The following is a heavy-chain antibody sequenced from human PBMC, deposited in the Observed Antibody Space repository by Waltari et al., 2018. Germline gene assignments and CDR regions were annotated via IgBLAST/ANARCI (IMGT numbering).Heavy chain of an antibody. V-gene: IGHV2-26*01. CDR3: ARIVSVVVIPSGKSSWFDP. Sequence: QVTLKESGPVLVKPTETLTLTCTVSGFSLSSSRMGVTWIRQPPGKALEWLAHIFSNDEKSYSTSLKSRLTISKDTSKSQVVLTMTNMDPVDTATYYCARIVSVVVIPSGKSSWFDPWGQGTLVTVFS. CDR2: IFSNDEK. D-gene: IGHD2-2*01. J-gene: IGHJ5*02. CDR1: GFSLSSSRMG.